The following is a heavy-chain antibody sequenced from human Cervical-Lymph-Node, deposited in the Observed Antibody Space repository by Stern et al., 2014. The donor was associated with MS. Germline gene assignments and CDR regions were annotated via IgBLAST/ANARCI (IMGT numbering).Heavy chain of an antibody. V-gene: IGHV3-23*04. CDR2: ISGSGGSI. Sequence: EEQLEESGGDLVQPGGSLRLSCAASGFTFNKYAMHWVRQAPGKGLEWVSTISGSGGSIYYADSVKSRFTISRDNSENTLYLQMHSLRAEDTAIYYCAKQYFDSSGYSYYYGMDVWGQGTTVTVSS. CDR1: GFTFNKYA. CDR3: AKQYFDSSGYSYYYGMDV. J-gene: IGHJ6*02. D-gene: IGHD3-22*01.